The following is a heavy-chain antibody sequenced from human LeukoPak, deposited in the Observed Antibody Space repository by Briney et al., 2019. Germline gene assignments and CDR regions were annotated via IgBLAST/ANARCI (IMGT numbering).Heavy chain of an antibody. Sequence: GSSVKVSCKASGYTFTSYDINWVRQATGQGXXXXGWMNPNSGNTGYAQKFQGRVTMTRNTSISTAYLELSSLRSEDTAVYYCARVGFRGEPIDCWGQGTLVTVSS. CDR1: GYTFTSYD. V-gene: IGHV1-8*01. D-gene: IGHD3-10*01. J-gene: IGHJ4*02. CDR3: ARVGFRGEPIDC. CDR2: MNPNSGNT.